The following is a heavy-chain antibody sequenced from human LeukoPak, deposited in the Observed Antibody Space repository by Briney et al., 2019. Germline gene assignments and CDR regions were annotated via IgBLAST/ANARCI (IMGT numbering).Heavy chain of an antibody. CDR3: ARGPTTAVAPFDY. V-gene: IGHV1-69*13. J-gene: IGHJ4*02. Sequence: SVKVSCKASGGTFSSYAISWVRQAPGQGLEWMGGIIPIFGTANYAQKFQGRVTITADESTSTAYMELSSLRSEDTAVYYCARGPTTAVAPFDYWGQGTLVTVSS. D-gene: IGHD6-19*01. CDR2: IIPIFGTA. CDR1: GGTFSSYA.